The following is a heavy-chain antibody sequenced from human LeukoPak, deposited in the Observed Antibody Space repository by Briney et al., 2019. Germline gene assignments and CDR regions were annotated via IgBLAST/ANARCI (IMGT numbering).Heavy chain of an antibody. CDR1: GYSISSGYY. D-gene: IGHD4-17*01. V-gene: IGHV4-38-2*02. J-gene: IGHJ4*02. Sequence: KPSETLSLTCTVSGYSISSGYYWGWIRQPPGKGLEWIGSIYHSGSTFYNPSLKSRVTISVDTSKNQFSLKLSSVTAADTAVYYCARENHGGDYVLVYWGQGTLVTVSS. CDR3: ARENHGGDYVLVY. CDR2: IYHSGST.